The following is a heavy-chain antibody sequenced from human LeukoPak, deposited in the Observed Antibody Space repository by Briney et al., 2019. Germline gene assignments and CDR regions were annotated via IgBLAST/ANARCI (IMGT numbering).Heavy chain of an antibody. CDR2: IYYSGST. CDR1: GGSISSGSYY. J-gene: IGHJ4*02. V-gene: IGHV4-39*01. D-gene: IGHD3-10*01. Sequence: SETLSLTCTVSGGSISSGSYYWSWIRQPAGKGLEWIGRIYYSGSTYYNPSLKSRVTISVDTSKNQFSLKLSSVTAADTAVYYCARGRAAGDFDYWGQGTLVTVSS. CDR3: ARGRAAGDFDY.